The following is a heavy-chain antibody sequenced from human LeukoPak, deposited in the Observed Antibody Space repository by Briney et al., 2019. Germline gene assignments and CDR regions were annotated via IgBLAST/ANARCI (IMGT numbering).Heavy chain of an antibody. D-gene: IGHD6-13*01. CDR2: ISYDGSNK. CDR3: ARGYGYSSSREYLDY. J-gene: IGHJ4*02. V-gene: IGHV3-30*04. CDR1: GFTFSSYA. Sequence: GGSLRLSCAASGFTFSSYAMHWVRQAPGKGLEGVAVISYDGSNKYYADSVKGRFTISRDNSKNTLYLQMNSLRAEDTAVYYCARGYGYSSSREYLDYWGQGTLVTVSS.